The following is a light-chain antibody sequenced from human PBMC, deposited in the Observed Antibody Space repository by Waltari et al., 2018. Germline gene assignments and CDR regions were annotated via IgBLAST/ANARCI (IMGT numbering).Light chain of an antibody. CDR2: KGS. CDR1: SSDVGSYHL. V-gene: IGLV2-23*01. J-gene: IGLJ3*02. Sequence: QSALTQPASVSGSPGQSITISCTGTSSDVGSYHLVSWYQHHPGKAPKLMIYKGSKRPSGVSNRFSGSKSGNTASLTIAGLQAEDEADYYCCSYAGSNTWVFGEGTKLTVL. CDR3: CSYAGSNTWV.